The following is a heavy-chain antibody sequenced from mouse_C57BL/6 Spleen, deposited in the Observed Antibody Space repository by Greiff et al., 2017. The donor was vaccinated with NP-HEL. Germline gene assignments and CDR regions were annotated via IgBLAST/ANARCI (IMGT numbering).Heavy chain of an antibody. V-gene: IGHV1-52*01. J-gene: IGHJ4*01. CDR1: GYTFTSYW. CDR3: ARSGTVVGGMDY. Sequence: QVQLKQPGAELVRPGSSVKLSCKASGYTFTSYWMHWVKQRPIQGLEWIGNIDPSDSETHYNQKFKDKATLTVDKSSSTAYMQLSSLTSEDSAVYYCARSGTVVGGMDYWGQGTSVTVSS. D-gene: IGHD1-1*01. CDR2: IDPSDSET.